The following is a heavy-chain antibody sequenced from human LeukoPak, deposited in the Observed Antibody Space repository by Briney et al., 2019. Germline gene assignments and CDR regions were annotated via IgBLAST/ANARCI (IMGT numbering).Heavy chain of an antibody. CDR3: TSGLATISDY. Sequence: GGSLRLSCAASGFTFSGSAMHWVRQASGKGLEWVGRIRSKANSYATAYAASVKGRFTISRDDSKNTAYLQMNSLKTEDTAVYYCTSGLATISDYWGQGTLVTVSS. J-gene: IGHJ4*02. D-gene: IGHD5-12*01. CDR1: GFTFSGSA. V-gene: IGHV3-73*01. CDR2: IRSKANSYAT.